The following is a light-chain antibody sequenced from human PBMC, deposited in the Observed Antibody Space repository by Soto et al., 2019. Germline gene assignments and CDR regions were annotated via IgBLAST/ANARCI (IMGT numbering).Light chain of an antibody. CDR3: SSYTTSAPYV. CDR1: SSDVGGLNY. CDR2: EVT. Sequence: QSALTQPRSVSGSPGQSVTISCTGSSSDVGGLNYVSWYQHHPGKAPKLIIYEVTIRPSGVSNRFSGSKSGNTASLTISGLQAEDEAYYYCSSYTTSAPYVFGSGTKLTVL. J-gene: IGLJ1*01. V-gene: IGLV2-14*01.